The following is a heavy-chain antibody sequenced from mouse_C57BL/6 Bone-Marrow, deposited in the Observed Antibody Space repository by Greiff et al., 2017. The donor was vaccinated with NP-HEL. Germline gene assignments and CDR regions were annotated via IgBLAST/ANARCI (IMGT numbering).Heavy chain of an antibody. D-gene: IGHD1-1*02. CDR3: AREVVVSSNIWYFDV. Sequence: DVKLQESGPGLVKPSQSLSLTCSVTGYSITSGYYWNWIRQFPGNKLEWMGYISYDGSNNSNPSLKNRISITRDTSKNQFFLKLNSVTTEDTATYYCAREVVVSSNIWYFDVWGTGTTVTVSS. J-gene: IGHJ1*03. CDR2: ISYDGSN. CDR1: GYSITSGYY. V-gene: IGHV3-6*01.